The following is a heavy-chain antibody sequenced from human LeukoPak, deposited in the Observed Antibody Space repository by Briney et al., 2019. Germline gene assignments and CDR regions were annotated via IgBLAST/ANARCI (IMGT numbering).Heavy chain of an antibody. CDR3: ATLKAAAVSYYYMDV. J-gene: IGHJ6*03. D-gene: IGHD6-13*01. V-gene: IGHV4-39*01. Sequence: SETLSLTCIVSGGSISSTSYYWGWIRQHPGKGLEWIGSFYYSGSTCYNPSLKSRVTISVDSSKNQFSLKLSSVTAADTALYYCATLKAAAVSYYYMDVWGKGTTVTVSS. CDR1: GGSISSTSYY. CDR2: FYYSGST.